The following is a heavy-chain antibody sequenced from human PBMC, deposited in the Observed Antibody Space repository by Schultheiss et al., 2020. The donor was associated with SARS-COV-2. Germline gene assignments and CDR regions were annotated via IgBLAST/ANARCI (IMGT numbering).Heavy chain of an antibody. J-gene: IGHJ6*02. D-gene: IGHD1-7*01. CDR1: GGSISSGDYY. Sequence: SETLSLTCTVSGGSISSGDYYWSWIRQPPGKGLEWIGYIYHSGSTYYNPSLKSRVTISVDRSKNQLSLKLSSVTAADTAVYYCARLRTGTTIYYYYGMDVWGQGTTVTVSS. CDR2: IYHSGST. V-gene: IGHV4-30-4*01. CDR3: ARLRTGTTIYYYYGMDV.